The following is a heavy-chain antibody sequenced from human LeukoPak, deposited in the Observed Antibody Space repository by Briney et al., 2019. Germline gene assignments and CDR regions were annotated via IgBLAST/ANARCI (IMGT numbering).Heavy chain of an antibody. CDR2: ISSSGSTI. V-gene: IGHV3-48*03. D-gene: IGHD3-10*01. CDR3: ARGSITMVRGQFDY. Sequence: PGGSLRLSCAASGFTFSSYEMNWVRRAPGKGLEWVSYISSSGSTIYYADSVKGRFTISRDNAKNSLYLQMNSLRAEDTAVYYCARGSITMVRGQFDYWGQGTLVTVSS. CDR1: GFTFSSYE. J-gene: IGHJ4*02.